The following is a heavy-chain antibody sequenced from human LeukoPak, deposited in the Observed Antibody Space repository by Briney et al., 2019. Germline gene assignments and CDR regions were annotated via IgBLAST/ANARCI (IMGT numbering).Heavy chain of an antibody. Sequence: GGSLRISCKGSGYSFTSYWISWVRQMPGKGLEWMGRIDPSDSYTNYSPSFQGHVTISADKSISTAYLQWSSLKASDTAMYYCARGDSSSPALFNYWGQGTLVTVSS. D-gene: IGHD6-13*01. J-gene: IGHJ4*02. CDR2: IDPSDSYT. CDR3: ARGDSSSPALFNY. CDR1: GYSFTSYW. V-gene: IGHV5-10-1*01.